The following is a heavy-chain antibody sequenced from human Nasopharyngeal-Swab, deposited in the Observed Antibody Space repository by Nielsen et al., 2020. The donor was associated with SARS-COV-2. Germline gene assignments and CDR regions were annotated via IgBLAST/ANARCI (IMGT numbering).Heavy chain of an antibody. V-gene: IGHV3-30*18. Sequence: SLKISCAASGFTFRSYGMHWVRQAPGKGLEWVAVISYDGSNKYYADSVKGRFTISRDNSKNTLYLQMNSLRAEDTAVYYCAKARYSGSYPPPFFDYWGQGTLVTVSS. CDR1: GFTFRSYG. CDR3: AKARYSGSYPPPFFDY. J-gene: IGHJ4*02. CDR2: ISYDGSNK. D-gene: IGHD1-26*01.